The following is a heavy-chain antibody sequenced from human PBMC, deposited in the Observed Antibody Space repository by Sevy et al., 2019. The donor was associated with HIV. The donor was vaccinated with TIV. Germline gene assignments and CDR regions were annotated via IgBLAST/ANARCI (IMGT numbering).Heavy chain of an antibody. Sequence: SETLSLTYTVSGGSITSDFYSWNWIRQPAGKGLEWIGHIRTTGGAIYNPSLKSRVTISLDPSKNQFSLKLTSVTAADTAVYYCASGGTLIRGSGYFDYWGQGTLVTVSS. V-gene: IGHV4-61*09. J-gene: IGHJ4*02. CDR3: ASGGTLIRGSGYFDY. CDR1: GGSITSDFYS. D-gene: IGHD3-10*01. CDR2: IRTTGGA.